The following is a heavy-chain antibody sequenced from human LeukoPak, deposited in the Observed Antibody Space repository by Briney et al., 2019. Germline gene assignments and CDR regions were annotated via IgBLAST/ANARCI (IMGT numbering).Heavy chain of an antibody. D-gene: IGHD3-10*01. CDR3: ATRYGSGSYNWFDP. Sequence: PSETLSLTCAVYGGSFSGYYWSWIRQPPGKGLEWIGEINHSGSTNYNPSLKSRVTISADTSKNQFSLKLSSVTAADTAVYYCATRYGSGSYNWFDPWGQGTLVTVSS. V-gene: IGHV4-34*01. J-gene: IGHJ5*02. CDR2: INHSGST. CDR1: GGSFSGYY.